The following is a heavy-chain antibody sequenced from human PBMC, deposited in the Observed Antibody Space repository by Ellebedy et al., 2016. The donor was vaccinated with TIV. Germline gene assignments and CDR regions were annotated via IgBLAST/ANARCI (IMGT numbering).Heavy chain of an antibody. Sequence: MPSETLSLTCTVSGGSLSADYWHWIRQPAGKRLEWIGRIYATGSTNYNPSLESRVAMSVDRSKNQLSLRLISVTAADTAVYYCARVVPFGEFKSWFDPWGQGTLVTVSS. D-gene: IGHD3-10*01. V-gene: IGHV4-4*07. CDR1: GGSLSADY. CDR2: IYATGST. CDR3: ARVVPFGEFKSWFDP. J-gene: IGHJ5*02.